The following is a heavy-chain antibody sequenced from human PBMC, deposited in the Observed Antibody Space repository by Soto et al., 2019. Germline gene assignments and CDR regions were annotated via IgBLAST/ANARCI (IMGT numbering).Heavy chain of an antibody. Sequence: QVQLVEAGGGVVQPGTSLRLSCVGSGFTFRSYVIHWVRQAPGKGLEWVALTSYDGSNNFYGDSVKGRFTISRDNSRNTVELQMDSLSLEDTALSYCARWGTKGGLDVWGQGTLVSVSS. CDR2: TSYDGSNN. V-gene: IGHV3-33*05. J-gene: IGHJ4*02. CDR3: ARWGTKGGLDV. CDR1: GFTFRSYV. D-gene: IGHD3-16*01.